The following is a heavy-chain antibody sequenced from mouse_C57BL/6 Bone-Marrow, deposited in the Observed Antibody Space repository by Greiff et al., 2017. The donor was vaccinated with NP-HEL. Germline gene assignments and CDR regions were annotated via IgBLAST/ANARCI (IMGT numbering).Heavy chain of an antibody. J-gene: IGHJ4*01. V-gene: IGHV5-15*01. CDR1: GFTFSDYG. CDR2: ISNLAYSI. CDR3: ARFYYDYDGYYAMDY. D-gene: IGHD2-4*01. Sequence: VQRVESGGGLVQPGGSLKLSCAASGFTFSDYGMAWVRQAPRKGPEWVAFISNLAYSIYYADTVTGRFTISRENAKNTLYLEMSSLRSEDTAMYYCARFYYDYDGYYAMDYWGQGTSVTVSS.